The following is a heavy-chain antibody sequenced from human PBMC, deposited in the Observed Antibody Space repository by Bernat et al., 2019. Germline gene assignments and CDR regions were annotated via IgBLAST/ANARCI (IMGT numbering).Heavy chain of an antibody. CDR3: ARGSYDSWSGYPDY. D-gene: IGHD3-3*01. J-gene: IGHJ4*02. V-gene: IGHV3-48*02. CDR1: GFSFGDYS. CDR2: ITSRSTTI. Sequence: VQLVESGGGLVKPGGSLRLSCAASGFSFGDYSMNWVRQAPGKGLEWISYITSRSTTIDYADSVKGRFTVSRDNARNSLYLQMNSLRDEDTAFYYCARGSYDSWSGYPDYWGQGTLVTVSS.